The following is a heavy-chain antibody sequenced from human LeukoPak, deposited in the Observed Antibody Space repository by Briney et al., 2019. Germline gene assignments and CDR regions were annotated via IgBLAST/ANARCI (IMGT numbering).Heavy chain of an antibody. CDR1: GGSVSSGTYY. D-gene: IGHD2-2*01. CDR2: IYYSGST. V-gene: IGHV4-61*01. CDR3: ARDSVGYCSSTSCFGGMDV. Sequence: SETLSLTCTVSGGSVSSGTYYWSWIRQPPGKGLEWIGYIYYSGSTNYDPSLKSRVTISVDTSKNQFSLKLSSVTAADTAVYYCARDSVGYCSSTSCFGGMDVWGQGTTVTVS. J-gene: IGHJ6*02.